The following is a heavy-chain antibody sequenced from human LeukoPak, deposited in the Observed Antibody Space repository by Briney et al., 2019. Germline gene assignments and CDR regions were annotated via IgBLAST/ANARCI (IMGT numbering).Heavy chain of an antibody. Sequence: ASVTLSRKASGYTFTSYYMHWVRQAPGQGLEWMGIMNPNGDSTRYAQKFQGRVTMTRDTPTSTVYMELSRLRSGDTAVDYCARDQTMIVKQLKYHFDYWGQGALV. J-gene: IGHJ4*02. CDR2: MNPNGDST. D-gene: IGHD3-22*01. CDR1: GYTFTSYY. CDR3: ARDQTMIVKQLKYHFDY. V-gene: IGHV1-46*01.